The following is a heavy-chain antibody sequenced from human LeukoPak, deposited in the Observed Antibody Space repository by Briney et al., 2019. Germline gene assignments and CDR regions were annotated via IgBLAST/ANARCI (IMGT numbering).Heavy chain of an antibody. D-gene: IGHD2-2*01. J-gene: IGHJ4*02. CDR1: GYTFTGYY. CDR2: INPNSGGT. Sequence: ASVKVSCKASGYTFTGYYMHWVRQAPGQGLEWMGWINPNSGGTNYAQKFQGRVTMTRDTSISTAYMELSRPRSDDTAVYYCARVGCSSTSCYDYWGQGALVTVSS. V-gene: IGHV1-2*02. CDR3: ARVGCSSTSCYDY.